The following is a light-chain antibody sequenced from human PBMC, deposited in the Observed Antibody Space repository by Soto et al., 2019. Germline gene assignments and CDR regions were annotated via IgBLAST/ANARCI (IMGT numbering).Light chain of an antibody. Sequence: DIQMTQSPSTLSASIGDRVTITCRASQSINSWLAWYQQKPGKAPKLLIYKASTLESGVPSRFSGSGSGTEFTLTVSSLQSEDFAVYYCQQYNNWPPITFGQGTRLENK. J-gene: IGKJ5*01. V-gene: IGKV1-5*03. CDR1: QSINSW. CDR3: QQYNNWPPIT. CDR2: KAS.